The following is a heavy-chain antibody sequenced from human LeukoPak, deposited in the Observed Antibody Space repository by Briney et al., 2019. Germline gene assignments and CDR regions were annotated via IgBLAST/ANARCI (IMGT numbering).Heavy chain of an antibody. D-gene: IGHD3-3*01. CDR1: GGSISSYY. CDR2: IYYSGST. Sequence: SETLSLTCTVSGGSISSYYWSWIRQPPGKGLEWIGYIYYSGSTNYNPSLKSRVTISVDTSKNQFSLKLSSVTAADTAVYYCARDGYPRDFWSGYYNGYGMDVWGQGTTVTVSS. CDR3: ARDGYPRDFWSGYYNGYGMDV. V-gene: IGHV4-59*01. J-gene: IGHJ6*02.